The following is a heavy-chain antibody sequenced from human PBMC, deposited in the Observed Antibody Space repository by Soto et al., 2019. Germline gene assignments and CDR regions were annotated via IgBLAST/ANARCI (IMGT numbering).Heavy chain of an antibody. CDR3: AREIVVVVAATAHYYYYGMDV. J-gene: IGHJ6*02. CDR1: GGTFSSYA. Sequence: ASVKVSCKASGGTFSSYAISWVRQAPGQGLEWMGGIIPIFGTANYAQKFQGRVTITADESTSTAYVELSSLRSEDTAVYYCAREIVVVVAATAHYYYYGMDVWGQGTTVTVSS. D-gene: IGHD2-15*01. V-gene: IGHV1-69*13. CDR2: IIPIFGTA.